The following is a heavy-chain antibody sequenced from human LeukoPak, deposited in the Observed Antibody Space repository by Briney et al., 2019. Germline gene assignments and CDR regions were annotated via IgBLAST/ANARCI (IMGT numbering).Heavy chain of an antibody. CDR1: GYIFTSYG. CDR2: ISTYNGNT. V-gene: IGHV1-18*01. J-gene: IGHJ3*02. Sequence: ASVKVSCKASGYIFTSYGINWVRQAPGQGLEWMGWISTYNGNTNFEQKFQGRVTMTTDTSTRTAYMELWSLRSDDTAVYYCARDLSGWYRPDAFDMWGQGTMVTVSS. D-gene: IGHD6-19*01. CDR3: ARDLSGWYRPDAFDM.